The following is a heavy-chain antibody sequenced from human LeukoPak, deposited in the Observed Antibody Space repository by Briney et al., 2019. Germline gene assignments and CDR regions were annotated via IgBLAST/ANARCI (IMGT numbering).Heavy chain of an antibody. CDR2: INHSGST. Sequence: SETLSLTCAVYGGSFSGYYWSWIRQPPGKGLEWIGEINHSGSTNYNPSLKSRVTISVDTSKTQFSLTLSSVTAADTAVYYCARGARHYGSGSYYTPRYYFDYWGQGTLVTVSS. CDR1: GGSFSGYY. V-gene: IGHV4-34*01. CDR3: ARGARHYGSGSYYTPRYYFDY. D-gene: IGHD3-10*01. J-gene: IGHJ4*02.